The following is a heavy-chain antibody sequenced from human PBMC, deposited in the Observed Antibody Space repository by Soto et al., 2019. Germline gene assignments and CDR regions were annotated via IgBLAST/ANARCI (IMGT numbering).Heavy chain of an antibody. CDR1: GFTFSDYG. Sequence: GGSLRLSCAASGFTFSDYGMSWVRQAPGKGLEWVSGVIGSGDSGTGDRTYYADSVKGRFTISRDNSKNTLYLQMNSLKAEDTAVYYCAKDEKGVIADYFDCWGQGTLVTVSS. CDR2: VIGSGDSGTGDRT. CDR3: AKDEKGVIADYFDC. J-gene: IGHJ4*02. V-gene: IGHV3-23*01. D-gene: IGHD3-10*01.